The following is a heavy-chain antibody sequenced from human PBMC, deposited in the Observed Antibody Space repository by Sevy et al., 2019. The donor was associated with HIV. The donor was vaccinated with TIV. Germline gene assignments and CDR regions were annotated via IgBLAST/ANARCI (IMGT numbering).Heavy chain of an antibody. CDR3: AKEESVVVVPAAMNRYGMDV. Sequence: GGSLRLSCAASGFTFSSYGMHWVRQAPGKGLEWVAVISYDGSNKYYADSVKGRFTISRDNSKNTLYLQMNSLRAEDTAVYYCAKEESVVVVPAAMNRYGMDVWGQGTTVTASS. CDR1: GFTFSSYG. V-gene: IGHV3-30*18. CDR2: ISYDGSNK. D-gene: IGHD2-2*01. J-gene: IGHJ6*02.